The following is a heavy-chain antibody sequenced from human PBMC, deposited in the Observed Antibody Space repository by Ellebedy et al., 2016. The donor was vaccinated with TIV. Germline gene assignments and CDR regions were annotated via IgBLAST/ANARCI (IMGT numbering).Heavy chain of an antibody. D-gene: IGHD2-15*01. CDR1: GFTFSSCM. CDR2: IKSNSSKI. CDR3: ARGVGSGWFDP. V-gene: IGHV3-21*03. Sequence: GESLKISCAASGFTFSSCMMSWVRQAPGKGLEWVSSIKSNSSKIDYADSVKGRFTISRDNAKNSLYLQMNSLRAEDTAVYYCARGVGSGWFDPWGQGTLVTVSS. J-gene: IGHJ5*02.